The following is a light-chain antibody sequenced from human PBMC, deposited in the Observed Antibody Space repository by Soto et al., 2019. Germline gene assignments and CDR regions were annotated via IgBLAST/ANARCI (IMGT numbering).Light chain of an antibody. V-gene: IGLV3-1*01. CDR3: QAWDSSAANVV. CDR1: KLGDKY. CDR2: QHS. J-gene: IGLJ2*01. Sequence: SYELTQPPSVSVSPGQTANITCSGGKLGDKYACWYQQRPGQSPVLVIYQHSKRPSGIPERFSGSNSGNTATLTISGTQAMDEADYYCQAWDSSAANVVFGGGTKLTVL.